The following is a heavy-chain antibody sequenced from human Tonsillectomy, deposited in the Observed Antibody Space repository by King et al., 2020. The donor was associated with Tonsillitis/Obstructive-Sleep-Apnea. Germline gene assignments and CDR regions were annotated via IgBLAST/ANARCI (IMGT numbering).Heavy chain of an antibody. D-gene: IGHD4/OR15-4a*01. V-gene: IGHV5-10-1*03. CDR1: GYRFTSYW. CDR2: IDPSDSYT. Sequence: QLVHSGAEVKKPGESLRISCKGSGYRFTSYWINWVRQMPGKGLEWMGRIDPSDSYTNYSPSFQGHVTISADKSISTAYLQWSSLRASDTAMYYCVGADYYNMDFWGQGTTVTVSS. CDR3: VGADYYNMDF. J-gene: IGHJ6*02.